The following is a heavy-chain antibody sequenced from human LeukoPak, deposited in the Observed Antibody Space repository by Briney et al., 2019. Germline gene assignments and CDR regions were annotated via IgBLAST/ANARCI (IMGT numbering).Heavy chain of an antibody. Sequence: PGGSLRLSCAASGFTFSSYGMSWVRQAPGKGLEWVSYISSSGSTIYCADSVKGRFTISRDNAKNSLYLQMNSLRGEDTAVYYCARDIEPIAVTGATADYWGQGTLVTVSS. V-gene: IGHV3-48*04. CDR3: ARDIEPIAVTGATADY. CDR1: GFTFSSYG. J-gene: IGHJ4*02. CDR2: ISSSGSTI. D-gene: IGHD6-19*01.